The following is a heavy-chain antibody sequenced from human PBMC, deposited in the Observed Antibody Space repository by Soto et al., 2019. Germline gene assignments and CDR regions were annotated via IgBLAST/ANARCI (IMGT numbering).Heavy chain of an antibody. Sequence: SETLSLTCSVSGGSISGSYWSWIRQPPGKGLEWLGYVYYTGSTNYSPSLRSRVSISVDTSKNEFSLRLSSVTAADTAMYFCARSVAVPGAHIDYWGQGTQVTVS. V-gene: IGHV4-59*01. CDR2: VYYTGST. D-gene: IGHD6-19*01. CDR1: GGSISGSY. CDR3: ARSVAVPGAHIDY. J-gene: IGHJ4*02.